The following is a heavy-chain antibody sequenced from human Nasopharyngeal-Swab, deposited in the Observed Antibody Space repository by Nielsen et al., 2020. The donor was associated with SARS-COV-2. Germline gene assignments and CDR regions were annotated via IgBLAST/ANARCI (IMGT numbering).Heavy chain of an antibody. CDR3: AREGIAAAGTFDHYYYYMDV. J-gene: IGHJ6*03. D-gene: IGHD6-13*01. V-gene: IGHV4-31*03. CDR2: IYYSGST. Sequence: LRLSCTVSGGSISSGGYYWSWIRQHPGKGLEWIGYIYYSGSTYYNPSLKSRVTISVDTSKNQFSLKLSSVTAADTAVYYCAREGIAAAGTFDHYYYYMDVWGKGTTVTVSS. CDR1: GGSISSGGYY.